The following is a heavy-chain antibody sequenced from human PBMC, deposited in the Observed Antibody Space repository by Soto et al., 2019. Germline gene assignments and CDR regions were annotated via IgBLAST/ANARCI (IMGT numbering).Heavy chain of an antibody. CDR1: GGSIIRYY. D-gene: IGHD5-18*01. CDR3: SRAPSAYSRGYGMDV. Sequence: KSSETLSLTCTVSGGSIIRYYWSWIRQPPGKGLEWIGYVYYSGTTNYNPSLRSRVTISVDTSNNQFSLRLSSVTAADTAVYYCSRAPSAYSRGYGMDVWGQGTTVTVS. J-gene: IGHJ6*02. V-gene: IGHV4-59*01. CDR2: VYYSGTT.